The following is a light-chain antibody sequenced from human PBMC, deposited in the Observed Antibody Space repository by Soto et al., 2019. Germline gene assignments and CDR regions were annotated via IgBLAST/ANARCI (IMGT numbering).Light chain of an antibody. CDR3: QEYNSAPGT. CDR1: QGISNY. CDR2: AAS. J-gene: IGKJ1*01. V-gene: IGKV1-27*01. Sequence: DLQMTQSPSSLSASVGDRVTITCRASQGISNYLAWYQQKPAKVPQLLIYAASTLRSGVPSRFSGSGSGTDFTLTMSSLQPEDVSTYYCQEYNSAPGTFGQGTEVEIK.